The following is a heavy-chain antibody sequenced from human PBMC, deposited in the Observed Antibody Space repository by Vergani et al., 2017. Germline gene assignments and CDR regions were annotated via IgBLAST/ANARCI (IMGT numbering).Heavy chain of an antibody. V-gene: IGHV1-2*02. CDR3: ARGHYYYDSSAQTGPYFQH. Sequence: QVQLVQSGAEVKKPGASVKVSCKVSGYTLTELSMHWVRQAPGQGLEWKGWINPNSGGTNYAQKFQVRVTMTRDTSISTAYMELSRLRSDDTAVDYCARGHYYYDSSAQTGPYFQHWGQGTLVTVSS. CDR1: GYTLTELS. CDR2: INPNSGGT. D-gene: IGHD3-22*01. J-gene: IGHJ1*01.